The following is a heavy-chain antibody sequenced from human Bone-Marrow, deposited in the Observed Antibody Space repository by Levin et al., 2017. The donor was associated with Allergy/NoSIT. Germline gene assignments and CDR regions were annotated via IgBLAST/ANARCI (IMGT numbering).Heavy chain of an antibody. J-gene: IGHJ6*02. Sequence: SETLSLTCTVSGGSLSSYSWSWIRQLPGRGLEWVGYIYNSVTTNYNSALMSRLTMSLDTSNNQFSLKLRSVTTADTPIYYCASLRPGNYYYYGFDVWGQGATVTVSS. CDR3: ASLRPGNYYYYGFDV. V-gene: IGHV4-59*01. CDR1: GGSLSSYS. CDR2: IYNSVTT. D-gene: IGHD4-17*01.